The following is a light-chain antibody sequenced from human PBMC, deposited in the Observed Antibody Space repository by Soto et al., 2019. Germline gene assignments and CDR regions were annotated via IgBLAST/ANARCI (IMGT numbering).Light chain of an antibody. CDR1: QSVSSSY. J-gene: IGKJ2*01. CDR3: QQYGSSPYT. CDR2: GAS. V-gene: IGKV3-20*01. Sequence: EIVLTQSPGTLSLSPGERATLSCRASQSVSSSYLAWYQPKPGQAPRLLIYGASNRATGIPDRFSGSGSGTDFTLTISRLEPEDFAVYYCQQYGSSPYTFGQGTKLEIK.